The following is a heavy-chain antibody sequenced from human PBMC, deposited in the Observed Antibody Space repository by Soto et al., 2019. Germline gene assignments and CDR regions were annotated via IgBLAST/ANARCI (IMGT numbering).Heavy chain of an antibody. Sequence: ASVKVSCKPSGYTFTSYGIIWVRQAPGQGLEWMGWISTYNGNTNYAQNLQGRVTMTTDTSTTTAYMELRSLRSDDTAVYYCARDGGSYFYGMDVWGQGTTVTVSS. V-gene: IGHV1-18*01. CDR3: ARDGGSYFYGMDV. J-gene: IGHJ6*02. CDR2: ISTYNGNT. CDR1: GYTFTSYG. D-gene: IGHD1-26*01.